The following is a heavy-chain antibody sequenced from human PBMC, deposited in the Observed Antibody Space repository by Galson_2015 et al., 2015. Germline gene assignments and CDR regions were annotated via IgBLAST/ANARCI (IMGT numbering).Heavy chain of an antibody. D-gene: IGHD3-22*01. V-gene: IGHV3-30-3*01. Sequence: SLRLCCAASGFTFSSYAMHWVRQAPGKGLEWVAVISYDGSNKYYADSVKGRFTISRDNSKNTLYLQMNSLRAEDTAVYYCARDTHGNYDSSGYSTDAFDIWGQGTMVTVSS. J-gene: IGHJ3*02. CDR3: ARDTHGNYDSSGYSTDAFDI. CDR2: ISYDGSNK. CDR1: GFTFSSYA.